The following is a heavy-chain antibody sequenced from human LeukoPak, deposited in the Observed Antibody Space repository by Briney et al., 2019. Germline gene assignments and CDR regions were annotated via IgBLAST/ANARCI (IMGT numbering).Heavy chain of an antibody. V-gene: IGHV3-43D*03. CDR1: GFTFDDYA. J-gene: IGHJ4*02. D-gene: IGHD2-2*02. CDR2: ISWDGGST. CDR3: AKGQYQLLYFYLDY. Sequence: GGSLRLSCAASGFTFDDYAMHWVRQAPGKGLEWVSLISWDGGSTYYADSVKGRFTISRDNSKNSLYLQMNSLRAEDTALYYCAKGQYQLLYFYLDYWGQGTLVTVSS.